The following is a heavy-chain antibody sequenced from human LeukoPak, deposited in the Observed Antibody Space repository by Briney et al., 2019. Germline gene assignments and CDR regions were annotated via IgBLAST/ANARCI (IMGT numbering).Heavy chain of an antibody. CDR1: GYTFTSYG. CDR2: ISAYNGNT. Sequence: ASVKVSCKASGYTFTSYGISWVRQAPGQGLEWMGWISAYNGNTNYAQKLQGRVTMTTDTSTSTAYMELRSLRSVDTAVYYCARGSGYSGYGGINDAFDIWGQGTMVTVSS. CDR3: ARGSGYSGYGGINDAFDI. V-gene: IGHV1-18*01. D-gene: IGHD5-12*01. J-gene: IGHJ3*02.